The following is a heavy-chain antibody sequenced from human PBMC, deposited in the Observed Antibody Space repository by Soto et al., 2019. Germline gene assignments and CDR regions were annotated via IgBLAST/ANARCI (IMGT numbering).Heavy chain of an antibody. Sequence: GGSLRLSCAASGFTFSSYWMSWVRQAPGKGLEWVANIKEDGGEKFYVDSVEGRFTISRDNAKSSLYLQMNSLRAEDTAVYYCARDSSSSSFDYWGQGTLVTVSS. D-gene: IGHD6-6*01. J-gene: IGHJ4*02. V-gene: IGHV3-7*01. CDR2: IKEDGGEK. CDR1: GFTFSSYW. CDR3: ARDSSSSSFDY.